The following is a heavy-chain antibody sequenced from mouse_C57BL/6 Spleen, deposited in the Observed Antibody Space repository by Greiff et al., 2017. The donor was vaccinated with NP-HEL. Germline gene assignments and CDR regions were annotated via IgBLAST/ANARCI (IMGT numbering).Heavy chain of an antibody. CDR1: GYTFTSYW. D-gene: IGHD1-1*01. J-gene: IGHJ4*01. Sequence: QVQLQQSGAELVMPGASVKLSCKASGYTFTSYWMHWVKQRPGQGLEWIGEIDPSDSYTNYNQKFKGKSTLTVDKSSSTAYMQLSSLTSEDSAVYYCARWVITGDYAMDYWGQGTSVTVSS. CDR2: IDPSDSYT. CDR3: ARWVITGDYAMDY. V-gene: IGHV1-69*01.